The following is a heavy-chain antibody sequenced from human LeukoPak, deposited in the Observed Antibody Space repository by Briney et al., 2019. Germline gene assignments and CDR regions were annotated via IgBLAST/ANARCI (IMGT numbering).Heavy chain of an antibody. CDR1: GGSISNYY. D-gene: IGHD4-11*01. CDR3: ARHDYSTHYFDS. J-gene: IGHJ4*02. V-gene: IGHV4-59*01. CDR2: IYYSGST. Sequence: SETLSLTCTVSGGSISNYYSSWIRQPPGKRLEWIGYIYYSGSTNYNPSLKSRVTISLDTSKNQFSLKLSSVTATDTAVYYCARHDYSTHYFDSWGQGTLVTVSS.